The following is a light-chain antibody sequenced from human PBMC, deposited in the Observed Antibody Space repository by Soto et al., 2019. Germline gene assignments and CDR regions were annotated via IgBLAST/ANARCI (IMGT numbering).Light chain of an antibody. CDR1: QSVSSSY. CDR2: DAS. Sequence: EIVLPQSPATLSLSPGERATLSCGASQSVSSSYLAWYQQKHDLAPRLLIYDASSRATGIPDRFSGSGSGTDFTLTISRLEPEDFAVYYCQQYCSSPRTFGGGTKVEIK. J-gene: IGKJ4*01. V-gene: IGKV3D-20*01. CDR3: QQYCSSPRT.